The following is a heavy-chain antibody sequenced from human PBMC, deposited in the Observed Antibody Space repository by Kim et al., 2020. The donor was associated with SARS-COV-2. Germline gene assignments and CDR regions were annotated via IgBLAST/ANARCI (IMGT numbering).Heavy chain of an antibody. V-gene: IGHV3-53*01. Sequence: GGSLRLSCAASGFTVSSNYMSWVRQAPGKGLEWVSVIYSGGSTYYADSVKGRFTISRDNSKNTLYLQMNSLRAEDTAVYYCARVGRYNYYGSGQFDYWGQGTLVTVSS. CDR2: IYSGGST. D-gene: IGHD3-10*01. CDR3: ARVGRYNYYGSGQFDY. J-gene: IGHJ4*02. CDR1: GFTVSSNY.